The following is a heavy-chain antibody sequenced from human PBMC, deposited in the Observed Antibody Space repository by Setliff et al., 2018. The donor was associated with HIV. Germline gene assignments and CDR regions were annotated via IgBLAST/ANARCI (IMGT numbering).Heavy chain of an antibody. Sequence: SETLSLTCNVSGDSISNHYWDWIRQPPGKGLEWIATIYNSGNSVSNPSLKSRVTISVDTSKNQFSLTLNSVTAADTAVYYCARVEAKVRGATYGMDVWGQGTTVTVSS. CDR1: GDSISNHY. D-gene: IGHD3-10*01. CDR2: IYNSGNS. V-gene: IGHV4-59*11. CDR3: ARVEAKVRGATYGMDV. J-gene: IGHJ6*02.